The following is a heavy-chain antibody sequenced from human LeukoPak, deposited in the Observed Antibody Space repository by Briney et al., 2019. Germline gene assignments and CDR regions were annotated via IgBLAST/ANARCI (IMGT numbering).Heavy chain of an antibody. D-gene: IGHD4-11*01. V-gene: IGHV4-61*02. Sequence: PSETLSLTCTVSGGSISRGSYYWSWIRQPAGKGLEWIGRIYTSGSTNYNPSLKSRVTISVDTSKNQFSLKLSSVTAADTAVYYCARGSEKDYSNYWYFDLWGRGTLVTVSS. CDR3: ARGSEKDYSNYWYFDL. CDR2: IYTSGST. J-gene: IGHJ2*01. CDR1: GGSISRGSYY.